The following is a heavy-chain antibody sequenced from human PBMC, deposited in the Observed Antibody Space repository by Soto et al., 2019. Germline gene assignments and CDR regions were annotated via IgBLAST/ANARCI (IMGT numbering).Heavy chain of an antibody. D-gene: IGHD2-2*01. V-gene: IGHV3-21*01. CDR1: GFTFSSYS. J-gene: IGHJ5*02. Sequence: GGSLRLSCAASGFTFSSYSMNWVRQAPGKGLEWVSSISSTGTYVYDADSVKGRFTISRDNAKNSLYLEMNSLRADDTAAYYCVSSGFDPWGQGTLVTV. CDR2: ISSTGTYV. CDR3: VSSGFDP.